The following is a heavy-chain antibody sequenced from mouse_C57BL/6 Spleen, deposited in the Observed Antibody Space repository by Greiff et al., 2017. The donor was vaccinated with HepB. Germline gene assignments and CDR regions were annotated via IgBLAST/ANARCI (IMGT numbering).Heavy chain of an antibody. Sequence: VQLQQPGAELVMPGASVKLSCKASGYTFTSYWMHWVKQRPGQGLEWIGEIDPSDSYTNYNQKFKGKSTLTVDKSSSTAYMQLSSLTSEDSAVYYCARYGLGRGYFDYWGQGTTLTVSS. D-gene: IGHD4-1*01. CDR2: IDPSDSYT. V-gene: IGHV1-69*01. J-gene: IGHJ2*01. CDR3: ARYGLGRGYFDY. CDR1: GYTFTSYW.